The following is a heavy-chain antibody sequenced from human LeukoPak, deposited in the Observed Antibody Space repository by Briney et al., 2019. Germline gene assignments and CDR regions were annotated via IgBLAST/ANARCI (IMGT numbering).Heavy chain of an antibody. V-gene: IGHV3-7*01. CDR2: IKQDGSEK. CDR3: AREGTRVEMATIKSGAFDI. CDR1: GFTFSSYW. D-gene: IGHD5-24*01. J-gene: IGHJ3*02. Sequence: GGSLRLSCAASGFTFSSYWMSWVRQAPGKGLEWVANIKQDGSEKYYVDSVKGRFTISRDNAKNSLYLQMNSLRAEDTAVYYCAREGTRVEMATIKSGAFDIWGQGTMVTVSS.